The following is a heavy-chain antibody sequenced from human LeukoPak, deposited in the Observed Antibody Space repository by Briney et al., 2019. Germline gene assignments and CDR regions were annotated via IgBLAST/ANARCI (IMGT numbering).Heavy chain of an antibody. D-gene: IGHD1-14*01. Sequence: PSETLSLTCAVYGGSFSGYYWSWIRQPPGKGLEWIGEINHSGSTNYNPPLKSRVTISVNTSKNQFSLKLSAVAAADTAVYYCARDRNLGAFDIWGQGTMVTVSS. J-gene: IGHJ3*02. CDR3: ARDRNLGAFDI. CDR2: INHSGST. CDR1: GGSFSGYY. V-gene: IGHV4-34*01.